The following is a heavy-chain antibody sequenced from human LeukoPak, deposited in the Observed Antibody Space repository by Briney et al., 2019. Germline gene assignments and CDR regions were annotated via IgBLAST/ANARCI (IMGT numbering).Heavy chain of an antibody. J-gene: IGHJ4*02. CDR2: ISSSGSTI. D-gene: IGHD4-17*01. CDR3: ATYGDFFDY. Sequence: GGSLRLSCAASGFTFSSYEVNWVRQAPGKGLEWVSYISSSGSTIYYADSVKGRFTISRDNAKNSLYLQMNSLRAEDTAVYYCATYGDFFDYWGQGTLVTVSS. CDR1: GFTFSSYE. V-gene: IGHV3-48*03.